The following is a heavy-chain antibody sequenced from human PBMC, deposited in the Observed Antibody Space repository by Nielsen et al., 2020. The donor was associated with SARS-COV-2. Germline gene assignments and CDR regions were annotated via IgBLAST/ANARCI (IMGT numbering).Heavy chain of an antibody. CDR3: ARDSSGWPDY. V-gene: IGHV4-30-2*01. J-gene: IGHJ4*02. CDR2: IYHSGST. D-gene: IGHD6-19*01. Sequence: SETLSLTCAVSGGSISSGGYSWSWIRQPPGKGLEWIGYIYHSGSTNYNPSLKSRVTISVDTSKNQFSLKLSSVTAADTAVYYCARDSSGWPDYWGQGTLVTVSS. CDR1: GGSISSGGYS.